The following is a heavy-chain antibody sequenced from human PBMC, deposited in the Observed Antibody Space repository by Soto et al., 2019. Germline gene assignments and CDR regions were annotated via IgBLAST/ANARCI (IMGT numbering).Heavy chain of an antibody. Sequence: QVQLVQSGAEVKKPGASVKVSCKASGYTFTSYYMHWVRQAPGQGLEWMGIINPSGGSTSYAQKFRGRVTMTRDTSTSTVYMELSSLRSEDTAVYYCAREGRGVRGGGYWGQGTLVTVSS. V-gene: IGHV1-46*01. D-gene: IGHD3-10*01. J-gene: IGHJ4*02. CDR1: GYTFTSYY. CDR3: AREGRGVRGGGY. CDR2: INPSGGST.